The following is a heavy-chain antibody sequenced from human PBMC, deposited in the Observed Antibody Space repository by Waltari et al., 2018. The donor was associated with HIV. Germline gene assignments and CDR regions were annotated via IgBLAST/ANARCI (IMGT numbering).Heavy chain of an antibody. J-gene: IGHJ3*01. CDR2: IRSESDGAIK. V-gene: IGHV3-15*01. Sequence: EVQLVESGGDLVKPGESLRLSWAASRFTFSKAWMTWFRQAPGKGLEWVARIRSESDGAIKDYAAPVKDRFTISRDDSRNMLYLEMNNLKTEDTGVYYCTTIFEVLAALRPGGLWGQGTMVTVSS. CDR1: RFTFSKAW. CDR3: TTIFEVLAALRPGGL. D-gene: IGHD3-3*02.